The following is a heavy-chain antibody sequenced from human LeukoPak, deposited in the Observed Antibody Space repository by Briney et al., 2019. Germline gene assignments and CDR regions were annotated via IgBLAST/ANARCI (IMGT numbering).Heavy chain of an antibody. CDR3: ARSVWYSSSSPIFAYYFDS. J-gene: IGHJ4*02. V-gene: IGHV4-4*07. Sequence: SETLSLTCSVSVVSMNGYYWSWLRQSAGNRLEWIEHVDSSGNTNYNPSLESRVTMSVDTSKRQFSLKLTSVTSADMAVSYCARSVWYSSSSPIFAYYFDSWGQGTLVTVSS. CDR1: VVSMNGYY. D-gene: IGHD6-6*01. CDR2: VDSSGNT.